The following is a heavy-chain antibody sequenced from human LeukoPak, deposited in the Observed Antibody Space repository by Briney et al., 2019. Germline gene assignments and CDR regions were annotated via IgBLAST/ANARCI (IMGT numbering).Heavy chain of an antibody. V-gene: IGHV4-34*01. Sequence: SETLSLTCAVYGGSFSGYYWSWIRQPPGKGLEWIGEINHSGSTNYNPSLKSRVTISVDTSKNQFSLKLSSVTAADTAVYYCARGAQITMVRGVRWFDPWGQGTLVTVSS. J-gene: IGHJ5*02. CDR3: ARGAQITMVRGVRWFDP. CDR2: INHSGST. CDR1: GGSFSGYY. D-gene: IGHD3-10*01.